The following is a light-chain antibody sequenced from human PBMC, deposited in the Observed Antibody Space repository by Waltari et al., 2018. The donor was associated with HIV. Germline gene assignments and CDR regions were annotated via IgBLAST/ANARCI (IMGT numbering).Light chain of an antibody. CDR3: SSYTSSSTLV. J-gene: IGLJ3*02. Sequence: QPALAQPASVSGSPGQSITISSTGTSSYVGGYNYVSWYQHHTGTAPKLMIYEGSYRPSGVSNRFSGSKSGNTASLTISGLQAEDEADYYCSSYTSSSTLVCGGGTKLTVL. CDR1: SSYVGGYNY. CDR2: EGS. V-gene: IGLV2-14*01.